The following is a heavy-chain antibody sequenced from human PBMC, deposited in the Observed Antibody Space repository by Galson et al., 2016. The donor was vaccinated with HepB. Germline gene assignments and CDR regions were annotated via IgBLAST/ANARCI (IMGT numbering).Heavy chain of an antibody. V-gene: IGHV4-30-4*07. J-gene: IGHJ4*02. CDR1: GDSINSGGYS. CDR2: MYFTGNT. D-gene: IGHD5-12*01. CDR3: ARYGRGDSGYEYFFDH. Sequence: TLSLTCAVSGDSINSGGYSWSWIRQPPGKGLEWIGYMYFTGNTHYDPSLESRVTISVDTSTNQFSLKLSSVPAADTAVYYCARYGRGDSGYEYFFDHWGQGTLVTVSS.